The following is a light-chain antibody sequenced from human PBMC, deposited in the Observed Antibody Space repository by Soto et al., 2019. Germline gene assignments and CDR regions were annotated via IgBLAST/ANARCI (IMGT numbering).Light chain of an antibody. CDR1: SRDVGGYNY. Sequence: QSVLTQPASVSGSPGQSVTISCSGTSRDVGGYNYVSWYQQHPGKAPKLMIYEVSNRPSGVSNRFSGSKSGNTASLTISGLQAEDEADYDCLSFTSSSSWVFGGGTKVTVL. V-gene: IGLV2-14*01. CDR3: LSFTSSSSWV. CDR2: EVS. J-gene: IGLJ3*02.